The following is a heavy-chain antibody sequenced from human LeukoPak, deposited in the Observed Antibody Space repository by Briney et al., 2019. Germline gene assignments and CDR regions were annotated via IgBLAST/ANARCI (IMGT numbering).Heavy chain of an antibody. J-gene: IGHJ4*02. V-gene: IGHV3-11*06. CDR1: GFTFSDYY. D-gene: IGHD6-13*01. CDR2: ISTSSGYK. Sequence: PGGSLRLSCAASGFTFSDYYMSWIRQAPGKGLEWVSYISTSSGYKYYADSMKGRFTVSRDNAKNSLYLQMNSLRAEDTAVYFCAREGLAAAGHDYWGQGTLVTVSS. CDR3: AREGLAAAGHDY.